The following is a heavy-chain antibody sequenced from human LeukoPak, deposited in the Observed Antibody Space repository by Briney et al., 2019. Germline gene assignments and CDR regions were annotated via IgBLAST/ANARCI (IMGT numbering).Heavy chain of an antibody. CDR3: AKSKFPYDTNGWHGYFDF. CDR2: ISGSGGST. J-gene: IGHJ4*02. Sequence: QPGGSLRLSCAASGFTFSSYAMSWVRQAPGKGLEWVSSISGSGGSTYYADSVKGRFTISRDNSKNTLSLQVNSLRADDTAVHYCAKSKFPYDTNGWHGYFDFWGQGTLVTVSS. D-gene: IGHD3-22*01. CDR1: GFTFSSYA. V-gene: IGHV3-23*01.